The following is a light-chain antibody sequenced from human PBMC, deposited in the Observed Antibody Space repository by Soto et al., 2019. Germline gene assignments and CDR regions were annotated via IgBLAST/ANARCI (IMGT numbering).Light chain of an antibody. CDR3: SSCTSRRTVV. Sequence: QSVLTQPASVSGSPGQSITISCTGTSSDVGGYNYVSWYQQHPGKAPKLMIYEVSNRPSGVSHRFSGSKSGNTASLTISGLQAEDEADYYCSSCTSRRTVVFGGGTKVTVL. CDR2: EVS. CDR1: SSDVGGYNY. J-gene: IGLJ2*01. V-gene: IGLV2-14*01.